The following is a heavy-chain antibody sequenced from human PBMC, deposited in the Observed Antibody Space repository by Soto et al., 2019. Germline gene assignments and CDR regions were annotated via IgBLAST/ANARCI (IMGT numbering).Heavy chain of an antibody. Sequence: PSETLSLTCTVSGGSISSSSYYWGWIRQPPGKGLEWIGSIYYSGSTYYNPSLKSRVTISVDTSKNQFSLKLSSVTAADTAVYYCARTIVAATPNPYPIDYWGQGTLVTVSS. J-gene: IGHJ4*02. D-gene: IGHD1-26*01. CDR2: IYYSGST. CDR1: GGSISSSSYY. V-gene: IGHV4-39*01. CDR3: ARTIVAATPNPYPIDY.